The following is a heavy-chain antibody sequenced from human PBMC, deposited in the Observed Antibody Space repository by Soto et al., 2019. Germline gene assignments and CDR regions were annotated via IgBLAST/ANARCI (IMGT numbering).Heavy chain of an antibody. D-gene: IGHD3-22*01. J-gene: IGHJ4*02. CDR1: GFTFSSYG. Sequence: QVQLVESGGGVVQPGGSLSLSCTASGFTFSSYGMHWVRQTPGMGLEGVAHISYDGNNEHYTDSVKGRFTISRDNSKNTVYMQMNSLRTEDTALYYCAKDTYYHDSSGYYVFDHWGQGTLVTVSS. CDR2: ISYDGNNE. CDR3: AKDTYYHDSSGYYVFDH. V-gene: IGHV3-30*18.